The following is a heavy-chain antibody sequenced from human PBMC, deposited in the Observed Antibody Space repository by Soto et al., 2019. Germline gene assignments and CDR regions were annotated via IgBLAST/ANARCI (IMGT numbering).Heavy chain of an antibody. CDR2: IRSKAYGGTT. J-gene: IGHJ4*02. CDR3: TRDSRAARHENDIDY. D-gene: IGHD6-6*01. Sequence: HPGGSLRLSCTASGFTFGDYAMSWVRQAPGKGLEWVGFIRSKAYGGTTEYAASVKGRFTISRDDSKSIAYLQMNSLKTEDTAVYYCTRDSRAARHENDIDYWGQGTLGTVSS. V-gene: IGHV3-49*04. CDR1: GFTFGDYA.